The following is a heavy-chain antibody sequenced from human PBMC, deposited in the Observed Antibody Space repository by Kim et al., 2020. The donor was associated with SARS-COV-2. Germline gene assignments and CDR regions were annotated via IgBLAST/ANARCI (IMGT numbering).Heavy chain of an antibody. J-gene: IGHJ3*02. CDR1: GYRFTSYW. Sequence: GESLKISCKGSGYRFTSYWISWVRQMPGKGLEWMGRIDPSDSYTNYSPSFQGHVTIPADKSISTAYLQWSSLKASDTAMYYCARHTRDADGITMIVVVRPYDAFDIWGQGTMVPFSS. D-gene: IGHD3-22*01. CDR3: ARHTRDADGITMIVVVRPYDAFDI. CDR2: IDPSDSYT. V-gene: IGHV5-10-1*01.